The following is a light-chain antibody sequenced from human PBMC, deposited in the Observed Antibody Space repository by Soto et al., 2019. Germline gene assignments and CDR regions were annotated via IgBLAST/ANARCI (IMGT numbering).Light chain of an antibody. CDR2: SNN. CDR1: SSNIGSYY. CDR3: ATWDDSLRGVV. Sequence: QSALTQPPSASGTPGQRVTISCSGSSSNIGSYYLYWYQQLPGTAPKLLIFSNNQRPSGVPDRFSGSKSGTSASLAISGLRPEDEADYYCATWDDSLRGVVFGGGTKLTVL. J-gene: IGLJ2*01. V-gene: IGLV1-47*02.